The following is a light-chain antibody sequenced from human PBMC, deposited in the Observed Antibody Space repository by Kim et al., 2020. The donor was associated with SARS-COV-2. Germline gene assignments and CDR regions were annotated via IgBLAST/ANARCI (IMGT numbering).Light chain of an antibody. CDR3: QQYNNWSPWT. CDR2: GAS. J-gene: IGKJ1*01. CDR1: QSVGSN. V-gene: IGKV3-15*01. Sequence: EIVMTQSPATLSVSPGERATLSCRASQSVGSNLAWYQQNPGQAPRLLIYGASTRATGIPARFSGSGSGKEFTLTISSLQSEDFAVYYCQQYNNWSPWTFGQGNKVDIK.